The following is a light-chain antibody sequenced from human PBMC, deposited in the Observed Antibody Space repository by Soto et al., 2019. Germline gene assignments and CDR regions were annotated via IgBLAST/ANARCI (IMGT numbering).Light chain of an antibody. Sequence: EIVVTQSPATLSVSPGERATLSCRASQSVSSYLAWYQQKPGQAPRLLIYGASSRATGIPDRFSGSGSGTDFTLTISRLEPEDFAVYYCQQYGSSPLTFGGGTKVDIK. CDR2: GAS. CDR1: QSVSSY. J-gene: IGKJ4*01. V-gene: IGKV3-20*01. CDR3: QQYGSSPLT.